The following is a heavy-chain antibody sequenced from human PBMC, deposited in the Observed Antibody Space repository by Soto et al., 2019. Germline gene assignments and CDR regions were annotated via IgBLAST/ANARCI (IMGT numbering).Heavy chain of an antibody. CDR1: GYNFAGYW. J-gene: IGHJ4*02. V-gene: IGHV5-51*01. CDR3: ARGGVSTRTFDY. D-gene: IGHD3-3*01. Sequence: GESLKISCKGSGYNFAGYWIAWVRQMPGKGLELMGIIYPSDSYTTYRPYFQGQVTISADKSISSAYLQWSSLRASDTAMYYCARGGVSTRTFDYWGQGTPVTVSS. CDR2: IYPSDSYT.